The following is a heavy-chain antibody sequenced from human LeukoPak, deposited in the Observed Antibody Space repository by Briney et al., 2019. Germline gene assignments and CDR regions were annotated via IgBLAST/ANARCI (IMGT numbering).Heavy chain of an antibody. V-gene: IGHV3-21*01. CDR1: GFTFSSYS. CDR2: ISSSSSYI. J-gene: IGHJ4*02. Sequence: PGGSLRLSCAASGFTFSSYSMNWVRQAPVKGLEWVSSISSSSSYIYYADSVKGRFTISRDNAKNSLYLQMNSLRAEDTAVYYCARDLSVAGRTYYFDYWGQGTLVTVSS. D-gene: IGHD6-19*01. CDR3: ARDLSVAGRTYYFDY.